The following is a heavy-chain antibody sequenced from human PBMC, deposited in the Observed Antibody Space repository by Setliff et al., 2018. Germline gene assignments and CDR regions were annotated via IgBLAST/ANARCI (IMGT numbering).Heavy chain of an antibody. J-gene: IGHJ3*02. D-gene: IGHD2-21*01. Sequence: PSETLSLTCAVYGGSFSGYYWSWIRQPPGKGLEWIGEINHSGSTNYNPSLKSRVTISVDTSKNQFSLKLSSVTAADTAVYYCARVGEAYCGGDVFDMWGQGTMVTVSS. CDR1: GGSFSGYY. V-gene: IGHV4-34*01. CDR3: ARVGEAYCGGDVFDM. CDR2: INHSGST.